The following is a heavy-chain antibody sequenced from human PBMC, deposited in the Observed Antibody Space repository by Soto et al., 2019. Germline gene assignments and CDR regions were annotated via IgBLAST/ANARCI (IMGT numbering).Heavy chain of an antibody. CDR2: INPSGGST. J-gene: IGHJ4*02. Sequence: QVQLVQSGAEVKKPGASVKVSCKASGYTFTSYYMHWVRQAPGQGLEWMGIINPSGGSTSYAQKFQGRVTMTRETSTSTVYMELSSLRSEDTAVYYCAREAARGWPFDYWGQGTLVTVSS. CDR1: GYTFTSYY. D-gene: IGHD6-19*01. V-gene: IGHV1-46*01. CDR3: AREAARGWPFDY.